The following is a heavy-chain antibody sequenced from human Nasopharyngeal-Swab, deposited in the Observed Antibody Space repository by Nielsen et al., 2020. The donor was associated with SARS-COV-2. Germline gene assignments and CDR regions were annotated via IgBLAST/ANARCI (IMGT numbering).Heavy chain of an antibody. J-gene: IGHJ6*02. Sequence: SVKVSCKASGGTFSSYAISWVRQAPGQGLEWMGGIIPIFGTANYAQKFQGRVTITADKSTSTAYMELSSLRSEDTAVYYCARGAIGRDRRSYYYYGMDVWGQGTTVTVSS. D-gene: IGHD2-21*02. CDR3: ARGAIGRDRRSYYYYGMDV. CDR1: GGTFSSYA. V-gene: IGHV1-69*06. CDR2: IIPIFGTA.